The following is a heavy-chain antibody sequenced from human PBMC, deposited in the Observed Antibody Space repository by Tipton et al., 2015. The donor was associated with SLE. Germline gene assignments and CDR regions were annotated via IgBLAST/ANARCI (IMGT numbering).Heavy chain of an antibody. D-gene: IGHD4-17*01. CDR2: IYYSGST. V-gene: IGHV4-61*01. J-gene: IGHJ3*02. CDR1: GGSISSGSYY. Sequence: TLSLTCTVSGGSISSGSYYWGWIRQPPGKGLEWIGYIYYSGSTNYNPSLKSRVTISVDTSKNQFSLKLSSVTAADTAVYYCARDYTVNAFDIWGQGTMVTVSS. CDR3: ARDYTVNAFDI.